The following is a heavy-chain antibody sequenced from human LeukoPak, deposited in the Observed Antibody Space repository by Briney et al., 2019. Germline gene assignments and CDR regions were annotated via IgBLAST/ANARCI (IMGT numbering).Heavy chain of an antibody. J-gene: IGHJ6*03. CDR3: ARGAYPQPLYYYYYYMDV. V-gene: IGHV4-59*01. CDR2: IYYSGST. CDR1: GGSINSYY. Sequence: SETLSLTCTVSGGSINSYYWSWIRQPPGKGLEWIGYIYYSGSTNYNPSLKSRVTISVDTSKNQFSLKLSSVTAADTAVYYCARGAYPQPLYYYYYYMDVWGKGTTVTVSS.